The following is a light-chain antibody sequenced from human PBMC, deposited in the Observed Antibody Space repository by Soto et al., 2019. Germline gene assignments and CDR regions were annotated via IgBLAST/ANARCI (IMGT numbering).Light chain of an antibody. J-gene: IGLJ2*01. V-gene: IGLV4-69*01. Sequence: QPVLTQSPSASASLVASVKLTCTLSSGHSRNAIAWHQQQPEKGPRFLMKINSDGSHSRGAGIPDRFSGSASGAERYLTISSLQSEDEADYYCQTWDTGIYVIFGGGTKLTVL. CDR1: SGHSRNA. CDR3: QTWDTGIYVI. CDR2: INSDGSH.